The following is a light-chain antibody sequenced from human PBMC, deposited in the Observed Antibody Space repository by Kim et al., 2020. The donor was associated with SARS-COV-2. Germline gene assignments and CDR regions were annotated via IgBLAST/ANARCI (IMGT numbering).Light chain of an antibody. CDR2: GNS. V-gene: IGLV1-40*01. Sequence: GVTISCTGSSSNSGGGYDGHWYQQLPGTAPKLLIYGNSNRPAGVPDRFSGSKSGTSASLAITGLQAEDEADYYCQSYDSSLSGVVFGGGTQLTVL. CDR1: SSNSGGGYD. CDR3: QSYDSSLSGVV. J-gene: IGLJ2*01.